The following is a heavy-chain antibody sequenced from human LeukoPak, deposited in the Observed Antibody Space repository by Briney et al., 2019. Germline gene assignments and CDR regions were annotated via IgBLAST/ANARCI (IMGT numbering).Heavy chain of an antibody. D-gene: IGHD3-22*01. CDR1: GGSISSSSYY. Sequence: PSETLSLTCTVSGGSISSSSYYWSWIRQPPGKGLEWIGEINHSGSTNYNPSLKSRVTISVDTSKNQFSLKLSSVTAADTAVYYCARGRGMYYYDSSGYFDYWGQGTLVTVSS. J-gene: IGHJ4*02. CDR3: ARGRGMYYYDSSGYFDY. V-gene: IGHV4-39*07. CDR2: INHSGST.